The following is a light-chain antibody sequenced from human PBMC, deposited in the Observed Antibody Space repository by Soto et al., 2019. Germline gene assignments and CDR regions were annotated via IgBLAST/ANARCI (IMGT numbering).Light chain of an antibody. Sequence: ELVLTQSPGTLSLSPGESANLSCRASQTVSSNFLAWYQQKPGQAPRLLIYGVSSRASGIPDRFFGSGSGTDFTLTINRLEPEDFAVYYCQQYANSPITFGQGTRLEIK. CDR1: QTVSSNF. CDR2: GVS. V-gene: IGKV3-20*01. J-gene: IGKJ5*01. CDR3: QQYANSPIT.